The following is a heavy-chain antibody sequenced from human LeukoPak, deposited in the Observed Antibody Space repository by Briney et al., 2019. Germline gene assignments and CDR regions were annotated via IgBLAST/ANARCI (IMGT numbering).Heavy chain of an antibody. V-gene: IGHV3-30*02. Sequence: GGSLRLSCAASGFTFSSYGMHWVRQAPGKGLERVAVIWYDGSNKYYADSVKGRFTISRDNSKNTLYLQMNSLRAEDTSVYYCAKGVGGSANYYYMDVWGKGTTVTVSS. CDR1: GFTFSSYG. J-gene: IGHJ6*03. CDR2: IWYDGSNK. CDR3: AKGVGGSANYYYMDV. D-gene: IGHD3-10*01.